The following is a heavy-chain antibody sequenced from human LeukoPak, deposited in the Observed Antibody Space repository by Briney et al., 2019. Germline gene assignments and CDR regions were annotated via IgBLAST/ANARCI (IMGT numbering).Heavy chain of an antibody. J-gene: IGHJ4*02. Sequence: GASVKVSCKASGYTFTGYYMHWVRQAPGQGLEWMGWINPNSGGTNYAQKFQGRVTMTRNTSISTAYMELSSLRSEDTAVYYCARGGAYSGSYFVGDWGQGTLVTVSS. V-gene: IGHV1-2*02. CDR1: GYTFTGYY. CDR3: ARGGAYSGSYFVGD. CDR2: INPNSGGT. D-gene: IGHD1-26*01.